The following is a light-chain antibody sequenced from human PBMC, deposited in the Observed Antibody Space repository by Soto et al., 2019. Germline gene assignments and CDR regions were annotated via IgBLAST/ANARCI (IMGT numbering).Light chain of an antibody. V-gene: IGKV3D-15*01. CDR3: QQYNNWPPVT. Sequence: EIVLTQSPGTLSLSPGERATLSCRASQSVRSNFLAWYQQKPGQAPRLLIYGASNRATGIPDRFSGSGSATEFTLTISSLQSEDFAVYYCQQYNNWPPVTFGQGTRLEIK. CDR1: QSVRSN. CDR2: GAS. J-gene: IGKJ5*01.